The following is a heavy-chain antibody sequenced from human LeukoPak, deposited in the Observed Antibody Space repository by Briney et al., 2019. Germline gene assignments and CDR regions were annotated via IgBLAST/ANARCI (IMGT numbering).Heavy chain of an antibody. CDR1: GYSISSGYY. CDR3: ARQGGGRITIFGVVIPFDY. CDR2: IYHSGST. Sequence: PSETLSLTXAVSGYSISSGYYWGWIRQPPGKGLEWIGSIYHSGSTYYNPSLKSRVTISVDTSKNQFSLKLSSVTAADTAVYYCARQGGGRITIFGVVIPFDYWGQGTLVTVSS. D-gene: IGHD3-3*01. V-gene: IGHV4-38-2*01. J-gene: IGHJ4*02.